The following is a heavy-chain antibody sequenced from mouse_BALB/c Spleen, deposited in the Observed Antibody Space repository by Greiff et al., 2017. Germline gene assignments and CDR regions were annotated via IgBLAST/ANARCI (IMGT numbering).Heavy chain of an antibody. CDR2: ISYDGSN. J-gene: IGHJ1*01. D-gene: IGHD1-1*01. V-gene: IGHV3-6*02. Sequence: EVKLVESGPGLVKPSQSLSLTCSVTGYSITSGYYWNWIRQFPGNKLEWMGYISYDGSNNYNPSLKNRISITRDTSKNQFFLKLNSVTTEDTATYYCARKPDYYGSEGYWYFDVWGAGTTVTVSS. CDR3: ARKPDYYGSEGYWYFDV. CDR1: GYSITSGYY.